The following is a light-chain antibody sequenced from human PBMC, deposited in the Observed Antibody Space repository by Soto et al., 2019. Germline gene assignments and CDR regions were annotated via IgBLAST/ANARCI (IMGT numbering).Light chain of an antibody. CDR1: QDISNY. CDR3: QQYDNLPLT. Sequence: DIQMTQSPSSLSASVGDIVTITCQASQDISNYLNWYQQKPGKAPKLMIYDASNLETGVPSRFSGSGSGTDFTFTISSLQPEDIATYYCQQYDNLPLTLGGGTKVDIK. J-gene: IGKJ4*01. CDR2: DAS. V-gene: IGKV1-33*01.